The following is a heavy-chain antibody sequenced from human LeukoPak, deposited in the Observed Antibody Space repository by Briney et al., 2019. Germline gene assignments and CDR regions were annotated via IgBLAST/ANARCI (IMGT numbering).Heavy chain of an antibody. CDR1: GFTFTSYH. D-gene: IGHD3-10*01. J-gene: IGHJ3*02. Sequence: GGSLRLSCAASGFTFTSYHMIWVRQAPGKGLEWVSTIRGSSNYIYYADSLKGRFTISRENTRNSLYLQMNSLRAEDTAMYYCAGYRTPMIRGVSAFDIWGQGTMVTVSS. V-gene: IGHV3-21*01. CDR3: AGYRTPMIRGVSAFDI. CDR2: IRGSSNYI.